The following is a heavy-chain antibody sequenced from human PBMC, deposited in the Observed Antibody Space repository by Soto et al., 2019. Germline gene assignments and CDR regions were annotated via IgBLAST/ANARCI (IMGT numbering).Heavy chain of an antibody. CDR2: ISSSSSTI. CDR3: AREEGLLNWFDP. Sequence: EVQLVESGGGLVQPGGSLRLSCAASGFTFSSYSMNWVRQAPGKGLEWVSYISSSSSTIYYADSVKGRFTISRDNAKNFLYLQLNSLRAEDAAVYYCAREEGLLNWFDPWGQGTLVTVSS. D-gene: IGHD1-26*01. V-gene: IGHV3-48*01. CDR1: GFTFSSYS. J-gene: IGHJ5*02.